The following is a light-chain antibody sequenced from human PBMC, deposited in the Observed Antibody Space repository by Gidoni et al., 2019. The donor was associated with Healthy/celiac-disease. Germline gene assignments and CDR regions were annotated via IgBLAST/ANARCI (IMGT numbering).Light chain of an antibody. CDR2: EAS. CDR1: SSDAGGYNC. CDR3: SSYTSSSPVV. J-gene: IGLJ2*01. V-gene: IGLV2-14*01. Sequence: QSALPQPPPVSGSPGQSSTISCTGTSSDAGGYNCVSRYQPHPGKAPKLMIDEASNRPSGVSKRFSGSKSGNTASLTISGLQAEDEADYYCSSYTSSSPVVFGGGTKLTVL.